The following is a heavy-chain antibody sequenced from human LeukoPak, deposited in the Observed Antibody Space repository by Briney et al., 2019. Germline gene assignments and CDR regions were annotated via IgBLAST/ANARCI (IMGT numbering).Heavy chain of an antibody. CDR2: IYYSGST. V-gene: IGHV4-31*03. Sequence: SQTLSLTCTVSGGSISSGGYYWSWIRQHPGKGLEWIGYIYYSGSTYYNPSLKSRVTISVDTSKNQFSLKLSSVTAADTAVYYCARFRRFGEGNFDYWGQGTLVTVSS. J-gene: IGHJ4*02. CDR3: ARFRRFGEGNFDY. D-gene: IGHD3-10*01. CDR1: GGSISSGGYY.